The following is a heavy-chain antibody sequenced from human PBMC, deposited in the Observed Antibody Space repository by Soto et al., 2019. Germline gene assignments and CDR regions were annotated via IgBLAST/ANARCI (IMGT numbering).Heavy chain of an antibody. CDR3: ARLPITMVRGGLGNWFDP. CDR1: GGTFSSYA. CDR2: IIPIFGTA. V-gene: IGHV1-69*06. D-gene: IGHD3-10*01. Sequence: QVQLVQSGAEVKKPGSSVKVSCKASGGTFSSYAISWVRQAPGQGLEWMGGIIPIFGTANYAQKFQGRVTITADKATSTAYMDLSSLRSEDTAVYYCARLPITMVRGGLGNWFDPWGQGTLVTVSS. J-gene: IGHJ5*02.